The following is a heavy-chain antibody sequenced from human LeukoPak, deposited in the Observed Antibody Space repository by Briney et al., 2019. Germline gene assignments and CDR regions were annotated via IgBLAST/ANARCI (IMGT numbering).Heavy chain of an antibody. D-gene: IGHD2-2*01. CDR2: ISDSGGST. CDR3: ARDPVSTSGEGYFDY. Sequence: GGSLRLSCAASGFTFSSYAMSWVRQAPGKGLEWVSGISDSGGSTYYADSVKGRFTISRDHSKNTLYLQMNSLRAEDTAVYYCARDPVSTSGEGYFDYWGQGTLVTVSS. J-gene: IGHJ4*02. CDR1: GFTFSSYA. V-gene: IGHV3-23*01.